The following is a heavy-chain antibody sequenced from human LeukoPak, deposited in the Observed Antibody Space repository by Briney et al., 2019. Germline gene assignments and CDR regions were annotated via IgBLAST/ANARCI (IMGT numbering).Heavy chain of an antibody. CDR3: ARTSYDTGGYFED. V-gene: IGHV3-74*01. J-gene: IGHJ4*02. Sequence: PGGSLRLSCAASGFTISDYWMHWVRQAPGKRLVWVSRISSDGTNTNYADSVKGRFTISRDNAKNTLYLQMNSLGAEDTAVYYCARTSYDTGGYFEDWGQGTLVTVSS. CDR2: ISSDGTNT. D-gene: IGHD3-22*01. CDR1: GFTISDYW.